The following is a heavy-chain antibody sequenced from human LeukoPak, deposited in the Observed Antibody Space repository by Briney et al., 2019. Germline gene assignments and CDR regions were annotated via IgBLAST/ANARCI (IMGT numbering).Heavy chain of an antibody. V-gene: IGHV1-46*01. D-gene: IGHD3-3*01. CDR2: INPSGGST. CDR3: ARGDTIFGVVIIEGDY. CDR1: GYTFTSYY. Sequence: GASVKVSCKASGYTFTSYYMHWVRQAPGQGLEWMGIINPSGGSTSYAQKFQGRVTMTRDTSTSTVYMELSSLRSEDTAVYYCARGDTIFGVVIIEGDYWGQGTLVTVSS. J-gene: IGHJ4*02.